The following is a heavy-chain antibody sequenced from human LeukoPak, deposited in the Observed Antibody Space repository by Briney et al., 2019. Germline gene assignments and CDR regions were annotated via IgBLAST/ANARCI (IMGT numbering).Heavy chain of an antibody. Sequence: PGGSLRLSCAASGFIVSNDDMSWVRQAPGKGLEWVSLIYSGGRTYYADSVKGRFTISRDNSKNTLYLQMNSPRGEDTAVYYCARGCFYDRSPYCPFDYWGQGTLVTVSS. CDR1: GFIVSNDD. J-gene: IGHJ4*02. CDR3: ARGCFYDRSPYCPFDY. V-gene: IGHV3-53*01. D-gene: IGHD3-22*01. CDR2: IYSGGRT.